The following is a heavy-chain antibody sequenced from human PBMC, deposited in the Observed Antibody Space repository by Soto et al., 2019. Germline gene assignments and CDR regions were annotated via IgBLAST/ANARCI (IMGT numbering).Heavy chain of an antibody. CDR2: ISAYNGNT. D-gene: IGHD3-16*02. V-gene: IGHV1-18*01. Sequence: ASVNVYCKAAGYGFTIYGISWVRQAPRQGLEWMGWISAYNGNTNYAQKLQGRVTMTTDTSTSTAYMELRSLRSDDTAVYYCARDYYDYIWGSYRPRSPFDYWGQGTLVTVSS. CDR1: GYGFTIYG. CDR3: ARDYYDYIWGSYRPRSPFDY. J-gene: IGHJ4*02.